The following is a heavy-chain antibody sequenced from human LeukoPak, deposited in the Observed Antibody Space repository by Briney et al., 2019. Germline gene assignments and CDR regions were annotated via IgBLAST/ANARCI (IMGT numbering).Heavy chain of an antibody. Sequence: GGSLRLSCAASGFTFSSYSMNWVRQAPGKGLEWVSAISGSGGSTYYADSVKGRFTISRDNSKNTLYLQMNSLRAEDTAVYYCAKFSSAYGDYLGADYWGQGTLSPSPQ. J-gene: IGHJ4*02. CDR1: GFTFSSYS. D-gene: IGHD4-17*01. CDR3: AKFSSAYGDYLGADY. CDR2: ISGSGGST. V-gene: IGHV3-23*01.